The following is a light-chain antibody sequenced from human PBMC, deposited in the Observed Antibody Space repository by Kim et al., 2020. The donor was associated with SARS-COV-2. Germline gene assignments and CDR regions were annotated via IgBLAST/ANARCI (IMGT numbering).Light chain of an antibody. Sequence: QSALTQSASVSGSPGQSITISCAGTSSDIGYYNYVSWYQQHPGKAPKLMIYDVSRRLSGVSDRFYGSKSDNTATLTISGLQAEDEADYYCSSYTRSSTLVFGGGTQLTVL. V-gene: IGLV2-14*03. CDR1: SSDIGYYNY. CDR3: SSYTRSSTLV. J-gene: IGLJ3*02. CDR2: DVS.